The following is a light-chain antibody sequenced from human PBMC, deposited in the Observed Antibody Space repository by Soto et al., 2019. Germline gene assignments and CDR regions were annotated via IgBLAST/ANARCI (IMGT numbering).Light chain of an antibody. CDR3: QSYDSSLSGHVV. J-gene: IGLJ2*01. V-gene: IGLV1-40*01. Sequence: QAVVTQPPSVSGAPGQRVTISCTGSSSNIGAGYDVHWYQHLPGTVPKLLISGNSNRPSGVPDRFSGSKSGTSASLAITGLQAEDEADYYCQSYDSSLSGHVVFGGGTKVTVL. CDR2: GNS. CDR1: SSNIGAGYD.